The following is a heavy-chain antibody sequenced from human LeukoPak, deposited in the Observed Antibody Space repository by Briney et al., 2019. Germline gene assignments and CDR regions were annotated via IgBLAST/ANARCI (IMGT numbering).Heavy chain of an antibody. Sequence: ASVKVSCKASGYTFTSYGISWVRQAPGQGLEWMGWISAYNGNTKYAQKLQGRVTMTTDTSTSTAYMELRSLRSDDTAVYYCSRVYYDILTGYYHYFDYWGQGTLVTVSS. CDR1: GYTFTSYG. CDR3: SRVYYDILTGYYHYFDY. CDR2: ISAYNGNT. V-gene: IGHV1-18*01. J-gene: IGHJ4*02. D-gene: IGHD3-9*01.